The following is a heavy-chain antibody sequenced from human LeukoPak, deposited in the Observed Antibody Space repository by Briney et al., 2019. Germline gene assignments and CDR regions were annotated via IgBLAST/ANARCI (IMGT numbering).Heavy chain of an antibody. V-gene: IGHV3-21*01. CDR1: GFTFSSYS. CDR3: AREVVLGYCSSTSCSRWFDP. J-gene: IGHJ5*02. CDR2: ISSSSSYI. Sequence: GGSLRLSCAASGFTFSSYSMNWVRQAPGKGLEWVSPISSSSSYIYYADSVKGRFTISRDNAKNSLYLQMNSLRAEDTAVYYCAREVVLGYCSSTSCSRWFDPWGQGTLVTVSS. D-gene: IGHD2-2*01.